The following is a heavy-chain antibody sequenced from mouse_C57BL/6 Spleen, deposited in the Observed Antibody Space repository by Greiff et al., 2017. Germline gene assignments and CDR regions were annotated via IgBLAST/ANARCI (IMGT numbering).Heavy chain of an antibody. CDR2: INPGSGGT. J-gene: IGHJ2*01. D-gene: IGHD1-1*01. V-gene: IGHV1-54*01. Sequence: QVQLQQSGAELVRPGTSVKVSCKASGYAFTTYLIEWVKQRPGQGLEWIGVINPGSGGTNYNEKFKGKATLTADKSSSTAYMQLSILTSEDSAVYVCARSITTVVADFDYWGKGTTLTVSS. CDR3: ARSITTVVADFDY. CDR1: GYAFTTYL.